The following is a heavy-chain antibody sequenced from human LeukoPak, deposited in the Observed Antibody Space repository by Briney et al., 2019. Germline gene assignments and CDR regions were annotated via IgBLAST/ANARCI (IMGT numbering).Heavy chain of an antibody. CDR2: INPSGGSR. Sequence: GASVKVSCKASGYTFTSYYMHWVRQAPGQGLEWMGIINPSGGSRSYAQKFQGRVTMTRDTSTSTVYMELSSLRSEDTAVYYCARGSIVGAKKLGFGAFDIWGQGTMVTVSS. J-gene: IGHJ3*02. CDR3: ARGSIVGAKKLGFGAFDI. D-gene: IGHD1-26*01. CDR1: GYTFTSYY. V-gene: IGHV1-46*01.